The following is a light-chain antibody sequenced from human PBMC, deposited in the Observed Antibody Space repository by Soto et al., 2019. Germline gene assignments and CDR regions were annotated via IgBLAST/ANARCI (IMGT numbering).Light chain of an antibody. V-gene: IGKV1-9*01. CDR2: AAS. Sequence: DIQLTQSPSFLSASVGDRVTIACRASQGISSYLTWYQQKPGKAPKVLIYAASTLQSGVTSRFSGSGSGTEFTLTISSLQHEDFATYYCQQHESYPLTFGRGTRLEIK. CDR1: QGISSY. CDR3: QQHESYPLT. J-gene: IGKJ5*01.